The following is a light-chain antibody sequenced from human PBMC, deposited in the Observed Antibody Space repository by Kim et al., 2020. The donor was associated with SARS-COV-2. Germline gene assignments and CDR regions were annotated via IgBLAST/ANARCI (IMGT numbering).Light chain of an antibody. Sequence: ASVEDRVTITCRASQGISHSLAWYRQKPGKVPMLLIYGASTLQSGVPSRFSGSGSGTDFTLTISSLQPEDAATYYCQKYDNSPWTFGQGTKVDIK. CDR2: GAS. CDR1: QGISHS. CDR3: QKYDNSPWT. J-gene: IGKJ1*01. V-gene: IGKV1-27*01.